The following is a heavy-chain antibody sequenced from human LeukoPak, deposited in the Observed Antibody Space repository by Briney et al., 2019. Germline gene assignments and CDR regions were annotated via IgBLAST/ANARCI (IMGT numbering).Heavy chain of an antibody. Sequence: GGSLRLSCAASGFTVSSNYMSWVRQAPGEGLEWGSVIFSGGSTYYADSVKGRFTFSRDNSKNTMYRHMNSLRAEDTVVYYCARETYSGYEFDYWGQGTLVTVSS. CDR3: ARETYSGYEFDY. CDR2: IFSGGST. D-gene: IGHD5-12*01. J-gene: IGHJ4*02. CDR1: GFTVSSNY. V-gene: IGHV3-53*01.